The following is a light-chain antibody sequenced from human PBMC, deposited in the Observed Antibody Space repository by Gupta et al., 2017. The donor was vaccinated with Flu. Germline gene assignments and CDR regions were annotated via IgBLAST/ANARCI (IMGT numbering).Light chain of an antibody. CDR2: DVR. Sequence: SALTQPRSVSGSPGQSATISCIGTSYDVVGYDYVSWYQQHPGKVPKHMIYDVRQRPSGVPERFSGSKSGNTAYLTVSGIQTDDEAHYYCCSWTGGNWVFGGGTKLTVL. J-gene: IGLJ3*02. CDR1: SYDVVGYDY. CDR3: CSWTGGNWV. V-gene: IGLV2-11*01.